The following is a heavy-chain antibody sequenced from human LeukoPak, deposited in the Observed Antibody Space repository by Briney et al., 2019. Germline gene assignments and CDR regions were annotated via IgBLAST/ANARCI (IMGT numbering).Heavy chain of an antibody. Sequence: ASVKVSCKASGYTFTGYYMHWVRQAPGQGLEWMGRINPNSGGTNYAQKFQGRVTMTRDTSICTAYMELSRLRSDDTAVYYCGIAAAGTLDYWGQGTLVTVSS. CDR3: GIAAAGTLDY. CDR1: GYTFTGYY. D-gene: IGHD6-13*01. V-gene: IGHV1-2*06. J-gene: IGHJ4*02. CDR2: INPNSGGT.